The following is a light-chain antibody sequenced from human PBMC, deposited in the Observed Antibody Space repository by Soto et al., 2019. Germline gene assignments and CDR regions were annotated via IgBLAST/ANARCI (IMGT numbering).Light chain of an antibody. CDR3: QQHANWPPLT. V-gene: IGKV3-15*01. CDR2: TAS. J-gene: IGKJ4*01. Sequence: EVVMTQSPATLSVSPGERATLSCRASQNVRDQLVWYQQRPGQAPRLLIHTASTRATGIPARFSGSGSGTEFTLTISSLQSEDVAVYYCQQHANWPPLTFGGGTTVEIK. CDR1: QNVRDQ.